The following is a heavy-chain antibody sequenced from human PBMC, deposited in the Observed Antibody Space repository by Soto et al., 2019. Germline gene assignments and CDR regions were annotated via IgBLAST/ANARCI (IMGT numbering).Heavy chain of an antibody. Sequence: PGGSLRLSCPASGFTFSNYNMNWVRQAPGKGLVWVSRINSDGSSTSYADSVKGRFTISRDNAKNTLYLQMNSLRAEDTAVYYCARDRSPDYDFWSGLDAFDIWGQGTMVTVSS. D-gene: IGHD3-3*01. CDR2: INSDGSST. CDR1: GFTFSNYN. J-gene: IGHJ3*02. V-gene: IGHV3-74*01. CDR3: ARDRSPDYDFWSGLDAFDI.